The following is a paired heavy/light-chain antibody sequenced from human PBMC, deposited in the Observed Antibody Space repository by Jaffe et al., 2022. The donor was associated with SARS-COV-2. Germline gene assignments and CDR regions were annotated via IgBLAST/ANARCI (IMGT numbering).Light chain of an antibody. Sequence: EIVMTHSPATLSVSPGERATLSCRASQSISSDLAWYQQKPGQAPTLLIYGASTRATGIPARFSGSGSGTEFTLTISSLQSEDFAVYYCQQYSNWPLTFGGGTKVEIK. V-gene: IGKV3-15*01. CDR3: QQYSNWPLT. CDR1: QSISSD. J-gene: IGKJ4*01. CDR2: GAS.
Heavy chain of an antibody. V-gene: IGHV3-23*01. Sequence: EVQLLESGGGLVQPGGSLRLSCAASGFTFSSNGMTWVRQAPGKGLEWVSAISGPGGSTYYADSVRGRFTISRDTSKNTLFLQMNSLRVEDTAVYYCATPGGSNGWEPLDYWGQGTLVTVSS. CDR1: GFTFSSNG. CDR2: ISGPGGST. D-gene: IGHD6-19*01. J-gene: IGHJ4*02. CDR3: ATPGGSNGWEPLDY.